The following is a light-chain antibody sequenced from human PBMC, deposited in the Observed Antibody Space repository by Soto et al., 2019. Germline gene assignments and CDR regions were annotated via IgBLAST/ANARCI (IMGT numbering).Light chain of an antibody. CDR2: GAS. CDR1: QSLSGSY. J-gene: IGKJ1*01. CDR3: QQYGRSPRT. Sequence: EIVLTQSPGTRSLSPGERVTLSCRASQSLSGSYLAWYQQKPGQAPRLLIHGASTRVTGVPDRFSGSGSGTDFTLTISRLEPEDFAVYYCQQYGRSPRTFGQGTKVEIK. V-gene: IGKV3-20*01.